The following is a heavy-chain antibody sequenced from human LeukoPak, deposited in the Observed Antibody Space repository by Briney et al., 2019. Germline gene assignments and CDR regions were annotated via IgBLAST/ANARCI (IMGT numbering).Heavy chain of an antibody. Sequence: GASVKVSCKASGYTFTSYYMHWVRQAPGQGLEWMGIINPSGGSTTYAQKFQGRVTMTRDTSTSTVYMELSSLRSEDTAVYYCARDRPPNHFDYWGQGTLVTISS. CDR3: ARDRPPNHFDY. D-gene: IGHD1-14*01. CDR2: INPSGGST. CDR1: GYTFTSYY. V-gene: IGHV1-46*01. J-gene: IGHJ4*02.